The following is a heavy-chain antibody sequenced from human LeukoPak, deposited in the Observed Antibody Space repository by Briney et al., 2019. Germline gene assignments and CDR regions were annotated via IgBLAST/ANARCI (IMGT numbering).Heavy chain of an antibody. D-gene: IGHD3-10*01. V-gene: IGHV4-59*01. CDR3: AKDLFGELPLDAFDI. CDR2: IYHSGTS. J-gene: IGHJ3*02. Sequence: SETLSLTCTVSSASISTYYWSWIRQPPGKGLEWIGYIYHSGTSNYNPSLKSRVTMSVDTSKSQFSLSLSSVTSADTAVYYCAKDLFGELPLDAFDIWGQGTMVTVSS. CDR1: SASISTYY.